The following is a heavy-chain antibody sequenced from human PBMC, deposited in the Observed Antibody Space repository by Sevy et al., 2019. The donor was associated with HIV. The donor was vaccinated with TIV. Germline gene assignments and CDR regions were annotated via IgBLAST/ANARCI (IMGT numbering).Heavy chain of an antibody. J-gene: IGHJ6*03. CDR3: ARGYGDYGGYYYYYMDV. Sequence: SETLSLTCTVSGDSISSYYWSWIRQPPGKGLEWIGYIYYSGSTNYNPSLKSRVTISVETSKNQFSLKLSSVTAADTAVYYCARGYGDYGGYYYYYMDVWGKGTTVTVSS. CDR1: GDSISSYY. CDR2: IYYSGST. D-gene: IGHD4-17*01. V-gene: IGHV4-59*01.